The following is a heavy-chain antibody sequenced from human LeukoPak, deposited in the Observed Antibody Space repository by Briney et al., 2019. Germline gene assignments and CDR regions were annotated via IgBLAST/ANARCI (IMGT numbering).Heavy chain of an antibody. V-gene: IGHV1-46*01. CDR3: ARAELDYYDSSGYFTL. CDR1: GYTLTSYY. J-gene: IGHJ4*02. CDR2: INPSGGST. Sequence: ASVKVSCKASGYTLTSYYMHWVRQAPGQGLEWMGIINPSGGSTSYAQKFQGRVTMTRDTSTRTVYMELSSLRSEDTAVYYCARAELDYYDSSGYFTLWGQGTLVTVSS. D-gene: IGHD3-22*01.